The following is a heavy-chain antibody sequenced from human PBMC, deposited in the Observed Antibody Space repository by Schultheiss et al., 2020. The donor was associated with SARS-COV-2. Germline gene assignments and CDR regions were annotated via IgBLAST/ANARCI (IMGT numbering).Heavy chain of an antibody. CDR3: ARDADGIAD. Sequence: GGSLRLSCAASGFTFSSYAMSWVRQAPGKGLEWVSYISSSSSTIYYADSVKGRFTISRDNAKNSLYLQMNSLRAEDTAVYYCARDADGIADWGQGTLVTVSS. CDR1: GFTFSSYA. D-gene: IGHD2-21*01. J-gene: IGHJ4*02. CDR2: ISSSSSTI. V-gene: IGHV3-48*04.